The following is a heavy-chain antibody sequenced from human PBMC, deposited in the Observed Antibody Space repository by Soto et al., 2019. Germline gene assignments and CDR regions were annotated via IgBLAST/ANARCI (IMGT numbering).Heavy chain of an antibody. CDR3: ARAAVAAADPAEYFQH. Sequence: QVQLVQSGAEVKKPGASVKVSCKASGYTFTSYDINWVRQATGQGLEWMGWMNPNSGNTGYAQKFQGRVTMTRNTSISTAYRELSSLRSEDTAVYYCARAAVAAADPAEYFQHWGQGTLVTVSS. CDR1: GYTFTSYD. J-gene: IGHJ1*01. CDR2: MNPNSGNT. V-gene: IGHV1-8*01. D-gene: IGHD6-13*01.